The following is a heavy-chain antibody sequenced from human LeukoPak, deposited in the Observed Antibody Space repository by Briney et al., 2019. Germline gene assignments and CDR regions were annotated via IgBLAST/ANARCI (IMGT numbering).Heavy chain of an antibody. V-gene: IGHV3-21*01. D-gene: IGHD3-10*01. Sequence: GGSLRLSCAASGFTFSSYSMNWVRQAPGKGLEWVSSISSSSSYIHYADSVKGRFTISRDNAKNSLYLQMNSLRAEDTAVYYCAREITLRGVLDYWGQGTLVTVSS. CDR2: ISSSSSYI. CDR1: GFTFSSYS. J-gene: IGHJ4*02. CDR3: AREITLRGVLDY.